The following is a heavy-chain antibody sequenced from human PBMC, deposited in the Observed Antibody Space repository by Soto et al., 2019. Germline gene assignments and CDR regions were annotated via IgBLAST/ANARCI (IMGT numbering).Heavy chain of an antibody. Sequence: EVQLLEPGGGLVQPGGSLRLSWAASGFTFSSYAMSWVRQAPGKGLEWVSAISGSGGSTYYADSVKGRFTSSRDNSKNTLYLQMNSLRAEDTDVYYCAKILELRPSFFDYWGQGTLVTVSS. D-gene: IGHD1-7*01. CDR3: AKILELRPSFFDY. CDR1: GFTFSSYA. V-gene: IGHV3-23*01. CDR2: ISGSGGST. J-gene: IGHJ4*02.